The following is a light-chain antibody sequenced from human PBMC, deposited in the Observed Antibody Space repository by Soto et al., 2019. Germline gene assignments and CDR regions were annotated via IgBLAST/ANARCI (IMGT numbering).Light chain of an antibody. CDR1: QSVLYTSNNKNY. Sequence: DTVMTQSPDSLAVALGERATINCKSSQSVLYTSNNKNYLAWYQQKPGQPPTLLISWAFIRESGVPDRFSGSGSGTDFTLTINSVQAEDVAVYHCQQFYNTPPYTFGQGTRLEIK. V-gene: IGKV4-1*01. J-gene: IGKJ2*01. CDR2: WAF. CDR3: QQFYNTPPYT.